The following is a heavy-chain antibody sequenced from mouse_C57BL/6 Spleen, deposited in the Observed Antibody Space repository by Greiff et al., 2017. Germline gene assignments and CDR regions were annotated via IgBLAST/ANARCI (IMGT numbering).Heavy chain of an antibody. CDR2: IYPGDGDT. J-gene: IGHJ3*01. CDR3: ARSGGYGNYAY. CDR1: GYAFSSYW. V-gene: IGHV1-80*01. D-gene: IGHD2-1*01. Sequence: QVQLQQSGAELVKPGASVKISCTASGYAFSSYWMNWVKQRPGKGLEWIGQIYPGDGDTNYNGKFKGKATLTADKSSSTACMQLSSLTSDDSAVYFCARSGGYGNYAYWGQGTLVTVSA.